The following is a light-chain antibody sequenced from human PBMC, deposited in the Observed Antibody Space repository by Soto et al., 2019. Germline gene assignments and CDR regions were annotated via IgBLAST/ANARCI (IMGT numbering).Light chain of an antibody. J-gene: IGLJ3*02. Sequence: QSVLTQPPSASGSPGQSVTISCTGTSSDVGRYNYVSWYQHHPGKAPKLMIYEVTKRPSGVPDRFSGSKSGNTASLTVSGLQADDEAEYFCCSHAGINIFWVFGGGTKVTVL. CDR2: EVT. V-gene: IGLV2-8*01. CDR3: CSHAGINIFWV. CDR1: SSDVGRYNY.